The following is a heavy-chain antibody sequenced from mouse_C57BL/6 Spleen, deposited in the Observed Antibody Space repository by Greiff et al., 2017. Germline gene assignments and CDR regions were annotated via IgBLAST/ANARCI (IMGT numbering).Heavy chain of an antibody. D-gene: IGHD2-4*01. CDR1: GYTFTSYW. J-gene: IGHJ4*01. CDR3: ARSGDYETMDY. V-gene: IGHV1-64*01. Sequence: QVQLQQPGAELVKPGASVKLSCKASGYTFTSYWMHWVKQRPGQGLEWIGMIHPNSGSTNYNEKFKSKATLTVDKSSRTAYMQLSSLTSEDSAVYYCARSGDYETMDYWGQGTSVTVSS. CDR2: IHPNSGST.